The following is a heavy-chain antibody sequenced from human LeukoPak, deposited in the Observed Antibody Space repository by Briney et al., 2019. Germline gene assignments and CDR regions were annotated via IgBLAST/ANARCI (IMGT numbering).Heavy chain of an antibody. CDR3: ARAGPKYSGSYHDAFDI. Sequence: ASVKVSCKASGYTFTSYGISWVRQAPGQGLEWMGIINPSGGSTSYAQKFQGRVTMTKDMSTSTVYMELSSLRSEDTAVYYCARAGPKYSGSYHDAFDIWGQGTMVTVSS. D-gene: IGHD1-26*01. V-gene: IGHV1-46*01. J-gene: IGHJ3*02. CDR1: GYTFTSYG. CDR2: INPSGGST.